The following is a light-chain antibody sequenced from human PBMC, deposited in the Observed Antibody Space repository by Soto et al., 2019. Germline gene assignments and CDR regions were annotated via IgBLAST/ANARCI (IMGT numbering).Light chain of an antibody. J-gene: IGLJ1*01. CDR1: AVDVGGYNY. Sequence: QSALTQPPSASGSPGRSLPIPAPGPAVDVGGYNYVSWYQQHPGKAPKLMIYEVNKRPSGVPDRFSGSKSGNTASLTVSGLQAEDEADYYCSSYAGSSNVFGTGTKVTVL. V-gene: IGLV2-8*01. CDR3: SSYAGSSNV. CDR2: EVN.